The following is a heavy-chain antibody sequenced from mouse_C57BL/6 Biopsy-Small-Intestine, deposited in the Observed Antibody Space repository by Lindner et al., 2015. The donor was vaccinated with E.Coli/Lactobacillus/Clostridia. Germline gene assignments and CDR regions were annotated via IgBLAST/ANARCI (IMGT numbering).Heavy chain of an antibody. J-gene: IGHJ1*01. CDR2: IRNKANGYTT. V-gene: IGHV7-3*04. D-gene: IGHD2-3*01. Sequence: VQLQESGGGLVQPGGSLSLSCAASGFTFTDYYMSWVRQPPGKALEWLALIRNKANGYTTEYSASVKGRFTISRDNSQSIHYLQMNALRAEDSATYYCARLNGYYPYFDVWGAGTTVTVSS. CDR1: GFTFTDYY. CDR3: ARLNGYYPYFDV.